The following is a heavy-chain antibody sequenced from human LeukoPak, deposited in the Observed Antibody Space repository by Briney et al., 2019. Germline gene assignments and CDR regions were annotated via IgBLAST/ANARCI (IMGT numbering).Heavy chain of an antibody. CDR2: IYTSGST. Sequence: SETLSLTCTVSGGSISSYYWSWIRQPAGKGLKWIGRIYTSGSTNYNPSLKSRVTMSVDTSKNQFSLKLSSVTAADTAVYYCARDRERGYDFDYWGQGTLVTVSS. J-gene: IGHJ4*02. V-gene: IGHV4-4*07. CDR3: ARDRERGYDFDY. CDR1: GGSISSYY. D-gene: IGHD5-12*01.